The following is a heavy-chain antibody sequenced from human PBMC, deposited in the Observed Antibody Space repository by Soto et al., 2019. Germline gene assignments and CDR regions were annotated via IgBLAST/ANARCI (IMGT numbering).Heavy chain of an antibody. D-gene: IGHD3-3*01. CDR2: INAGNGNT. J-gene: IGHJ4*02. CDR1: GYTFTSYA. CDR3: ARGKGTIFGVVMGGAFDY. Sequence: QVQLVQSGAEVKKPGASVKVSCKASGYTFTSYAMHWVRQAPGQRLEWMGWINAGNGNTKYSQKFQGRVTITRDTSASTAYMELSSLRSEATAVYYCARGKGTIFGVVMGGAFDYWGQGTLVTVSS. V-gene: IGHV1-3*01.